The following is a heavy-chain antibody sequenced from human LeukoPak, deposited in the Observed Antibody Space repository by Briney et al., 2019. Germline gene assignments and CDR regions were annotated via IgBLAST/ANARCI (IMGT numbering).Heavy chain of an antibody. D-gene: IGHD6-19*01. CDR3: ARDRSGWYDAFDI. V-gene: IGHV3-21*01. Sequence: GGSLRLSCAASGFTFSSYSMNWVRQAPGKGLEWVSSISSSSSSYIYYADSVKGRFTISRDNAKNSLYLQMNSLRAEDTAVYYCARDRSGWYDAFDIWGQGTMVTVSS. CDR2: ISSSSSSYI. CDR1: GFTFSSYS. J-gene: IGHJ3*02.